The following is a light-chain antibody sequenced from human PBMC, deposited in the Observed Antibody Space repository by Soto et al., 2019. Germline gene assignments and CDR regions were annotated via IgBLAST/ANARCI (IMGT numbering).Light chain of an antibody. CDR2: DAS. V-gene: IGKV3-11*01. CDR3: QQRSNWTIT. CDR1: QSVSSY. Sequence: EILLTQYPATLSLSPGERATLSWGASQSVSSYLDWYQQKPGKAPRLLIYDASNRATGIPARLSGSGYGTDLTLTISSIETEDFAVYYCQQRSNWTITFGQGTRLEIK. J-gene: IGKJ5*01.